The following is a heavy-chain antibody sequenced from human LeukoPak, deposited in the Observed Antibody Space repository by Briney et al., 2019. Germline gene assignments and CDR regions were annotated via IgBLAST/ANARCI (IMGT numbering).Heavy chain of an antibody. CDR1: GGSISTYY. Sequence: SETLSLTCTVSGGSISTYYWSWIRQSPGKGLEWIGYIFYTGSTNYNPSLKSRVTISVDTSKNQISLRLTSMPPADTGVYYCARPVSLAWSGVFDVWGQGTSVIVSS. D-gene: IGHD3-9*01. CDR2: IFYTGST. V-gene: IGHV4-59*01. CDR3: ARPVSLAWSGVFDV. J-gene: IGHJ3*01.